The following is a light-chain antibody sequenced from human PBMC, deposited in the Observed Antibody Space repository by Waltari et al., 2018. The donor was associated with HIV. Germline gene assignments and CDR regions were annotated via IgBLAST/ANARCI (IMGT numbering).Light chain of an antibody. CDR1: SGHSSYA. J-gene: IGLJ3*02. CDR2: LNSDGSH. Sequence: SASLGASVRLTCTLSSGHSSYAIAWHQQQPETGPRFLMKLNSDGSHNKGDGVPDRFSGSSSGAERYLTITSLQSDDEADYYCQTWGTGIQVFGGGTKLTVL. V-gene: IGLV4-69*01. CDR3: QTWGTGIQV.